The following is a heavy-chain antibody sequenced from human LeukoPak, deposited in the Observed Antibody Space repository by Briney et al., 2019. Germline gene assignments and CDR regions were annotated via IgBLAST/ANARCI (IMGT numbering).Heavy chain of an antibody. CDR1: GGSISSYY. V-gene: IGHV4-59*01. CDR3: ARHTKSYYFDY. J-gene: IGHJ4*02. Sequence: SETLSLTCTVSGGSISSYYWSWIRQPPGKGLEWIGYIYYSGSTNYNPSLKSRVTISVDTSKNQFSLKLSSVTAADTAVYYCARHTKSYYFDYWGQGTLVTVSS. CDR2: IYYSGST. D-gene: IGHD2-8*01.